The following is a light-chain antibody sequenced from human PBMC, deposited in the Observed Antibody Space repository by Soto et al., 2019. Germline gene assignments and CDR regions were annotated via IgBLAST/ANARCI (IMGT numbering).Light chain of an antibody. J-gene: IGKJ3*01. V-gene: IGKV3-20*01. CDR1: RSVSSSY. Sequence: EIVLMQSPGTLSLSPGERATLSCRASRSVSSSYLAWHQQKPGQAPRLLISAASNRATGIPDRFSGSGSGTDFTLTISRLEPEDFAVYYCQQYGTSPFTFGPGTKVDIK. CDR2: AAS. CDR3: QQYGTSPFT.